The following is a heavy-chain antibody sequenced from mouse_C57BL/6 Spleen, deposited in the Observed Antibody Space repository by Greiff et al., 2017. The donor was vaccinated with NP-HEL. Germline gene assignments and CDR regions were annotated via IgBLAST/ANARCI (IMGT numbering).Heavy chain of an antibody. D-gene: IGHD1-1*01. CDR2: INPSNGGP. CDR3: ARIPITTVVATRGYFDV. Sequence: QVQLQQSGTELVKPGASVKLSCKASGYTFTSYWMHWVKQRPGQGLEWIGNINPSNGGPNYNEKFKSKATLTVDKSSSTAYMQLSSLTSEDSAVYYCARIPITTVVATRGYFDVWGTGTTVTVSS. V-gene: IGHV1-53*01. J-gene: IGHJ1*03. CDR1: GYTFTSYW.